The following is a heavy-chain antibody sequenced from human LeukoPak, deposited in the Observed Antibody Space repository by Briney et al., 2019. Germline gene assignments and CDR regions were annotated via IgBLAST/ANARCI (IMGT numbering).Heavy chain of an antibody. Sequence: GASVKVFCKASGYTFTGYYMHWVRQAPGQGLEWMRWINPNSGGTNYAQKFQGRVTMTRDTSISTAYMELSRLRSDDTAVYYCARESIYYYYDKGGMVGGMDVWGQGTTVTVSS. CDR3: ARESIYYYYDKGGMVGGMDV. J-gene: IGHJ6*02. CDR1: GYTFTGYY. V-gene: IGHV1-2*02. CDR2: INPNSGGT. D-gene: IGHD3-22*01.